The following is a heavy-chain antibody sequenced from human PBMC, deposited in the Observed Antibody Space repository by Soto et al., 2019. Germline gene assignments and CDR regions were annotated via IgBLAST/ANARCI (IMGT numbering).Heavy chain of an antibody. Sequence: GASVKVSCKASGYAFTSYDSNWVRQATGQGLEWMGWMNPNSGNTGYAQKFQGRVTMTRNTSISTAYMELSSLRSEDTAVYYCARGQSRGSGYPNYYDYVMDVWGKGTTVTVSS. D-gene: IGHD3-3*01. CDR3: ARGQSRGSGYPNYYDYVMDV. CDR1: GYAFTSYD. J-gene: IGHJ6*04. CDR2: MNPNSGNT. V-gene: IGHV1-8*01.